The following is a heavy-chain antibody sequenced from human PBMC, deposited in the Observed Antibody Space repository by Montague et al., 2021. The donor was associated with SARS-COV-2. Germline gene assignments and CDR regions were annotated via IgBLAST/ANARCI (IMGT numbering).Heavy chain of an antibody. V-gene: IGHV4-39*01. D-gene: IGHD5-12*01. CDR1: GGSISSSRYY. CDR3: ARRLSGYDRDDAFDI. J-gene: IGHJ3*02. Sequence: SETLSLTCTVSGGSISSSRYYWGWIRQPPGKGLEWLGSIYYSGSTSYNPSLKSRVTISVDTSKNQFSLKLSSVTAADTAVYYCARRLSGYDRDDAFDIWGQGTMVTVSS. CDR2: IYYSGST.